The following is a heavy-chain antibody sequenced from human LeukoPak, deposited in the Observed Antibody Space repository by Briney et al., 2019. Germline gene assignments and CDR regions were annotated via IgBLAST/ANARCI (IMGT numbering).Heavy chain of an antibody. V-gene: IGHV3-48*04. D-gene: IGHD6-13*01. J-gene: IGHJ4*02. CDR1: GFTLTTYS. CDR2: ITGSGDII. Sequence: GGSLRLSCAASGFTLTTYSMNWVRQAPGKGLEWVSYITGSGDIIYYADSVKGRFTISRDNAKNALYLQMNSLRAEDTAVYYCARIMGSSWSGFDYWGQGTLVTVSS. CDR3: ARIMGSSWSGFDY.